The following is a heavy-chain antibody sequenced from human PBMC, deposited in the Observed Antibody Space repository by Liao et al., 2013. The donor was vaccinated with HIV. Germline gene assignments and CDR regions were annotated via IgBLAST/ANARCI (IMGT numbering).Heavy chain of an antibody. CDR1: GGAIGSYY. V-gene: IGHV4-4*07. CDR2: VYTSGST. CDR3: ARGVNLDL. J-gene: IGHJ5*02. Sequence: QVQLQESGPGLVKPSETLSLTCSVSGGAIGSYYWSWIRQPAGKRLEWIGRVYTSGSTNYNPSLESRVYISIDTSRNRFSLSLHSVTAGDTALYYCARGVNLDLWGQGIPVTVSS. D-gene: IGHD2-8*01.